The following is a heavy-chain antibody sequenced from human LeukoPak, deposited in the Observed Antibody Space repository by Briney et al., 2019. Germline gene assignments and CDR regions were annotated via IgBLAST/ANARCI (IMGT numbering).Heavy chain of an antibody. Sequence: GGPLRLSCAASGFTLSDSWMSWVGQAPGKGLEWVANMNQDGSAKGYVDSVKGRFTISRDNARNSLYLQMSSLRPEDTAVYYCATYTHWVAGDVWGQGTTVTVSS. V-gene: IGHV3-7*01. J-gene: IGHJ6*02. CDR3: ATYTHWVAGDV. CDR2: MNQDGSAK. D-gene: IGHD3-16*01. CDR1: GFTLSDSW.